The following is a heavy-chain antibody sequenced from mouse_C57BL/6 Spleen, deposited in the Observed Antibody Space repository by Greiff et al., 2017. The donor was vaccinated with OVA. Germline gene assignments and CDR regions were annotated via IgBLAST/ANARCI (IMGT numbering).Heavy chain of an antibody. Sequence: VQLQQPGAELVMPGASVKLSCKASGYTFTSYWMHWVKQRPGQGLEWIGEIDPSDSYTNYNQKFKGKSTLTVDKSSSTAYMQLSSLTSEDSAVYYCASDHYGSSQYYFDYWGQGTTLTVSS. CDR3: ASDHYGSSQYYFDY. CDR1: GYTFTSYW. CDR2: IDPSDSYT. J-gene: IGHJ2*01. D-gene: IGHD1-1*01. V-gene: IGHV1-69*01.